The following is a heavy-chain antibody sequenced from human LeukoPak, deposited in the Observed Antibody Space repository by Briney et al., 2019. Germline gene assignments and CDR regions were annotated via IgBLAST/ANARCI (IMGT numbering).Heavy chain of an antibody. J-gene: IGHJ3*02. CDR3: ARRAYLGDYYDSSELGAFDI. D-gene: IGHD3-22*01. CDR2: IHYSGST. Sequence: PSETLSLTCTVSGGSISSSSYYWGWIRQPPGKGLEWIGRIHYSGSTNYNPSLTSRVTISVDTSKNQFSLKLSSVTAADTAVYYCARRAYLGDYYDSSELGAFDIWGQGTMVTVSS. CDR1: GGSISSSSYY. V-gene: IGHV4-39*07.